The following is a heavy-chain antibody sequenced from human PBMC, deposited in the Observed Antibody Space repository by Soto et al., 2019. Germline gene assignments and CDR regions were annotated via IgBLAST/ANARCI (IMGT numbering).Heavy chain of an antibody. CDR2: INPSGGDT. CDR3: VRVVSSVWPFDY. V-gene: IGHV1-46*01. J-gene: IGHJ4*02. CDR1: GYTFTSYY. D-gene: IGHD6-19*01. Sequence: QVQLVQSGAEVKKPGASVKVSCKASGYTFTSYYIHWVRQAPGQGLEWMGIINPSGGDTHYAQRFQDRVTMTRDTSTSTVYMDMSSLRSEDAAVYYCVRVVSSVWPFDYWGQGTLVTVSS.